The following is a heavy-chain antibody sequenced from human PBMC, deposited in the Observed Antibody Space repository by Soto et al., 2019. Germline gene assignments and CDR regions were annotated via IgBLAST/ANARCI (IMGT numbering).Heavy chain of an antibody. J-gene: IGHJ5*02. Sequence: QVQLVQSGAEVKKPGASVKVSCKASGYTFTSYGISWVRQAPGQGLEWMGWISAYNGNTNYAQKLQGRVTMTTDTSASKAYMGLRSLRADDTAVYYCASGGGGCAKGYCSGGNWFDPWGQGTLVTVSS. V-gene: IGHV1-18*01. CDR3: ASGGGGCAKGYCSGGNWFDP. CDR1: GYTFTSYG. CDR2: ISAYNGNT. D-gene: IGHD2-15*01.